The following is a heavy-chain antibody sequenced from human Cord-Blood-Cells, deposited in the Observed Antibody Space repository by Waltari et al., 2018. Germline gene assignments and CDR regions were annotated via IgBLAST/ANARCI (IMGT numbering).Heavy chain of an antibody. D-gene: IGHD2-15*01. CDR2: INPNSGGT. V-gene: IGHV1-2*02. CDR1: GYTFTGYY. CDR3: ARGVGCSGGSCYPDY. J-gene: IGHJ4*02. Sequence: QVQLVQSGAEVKKPGASVKVSCKASGYTFTGYYMHRGRQAPGQGLEWMGWINPNSGGTNYAQKFQGRVTMTRDTSISTAYMELSRLRSDDTAVYYCARGVGCSGGSCYPDYWGQGTLVTVSS.